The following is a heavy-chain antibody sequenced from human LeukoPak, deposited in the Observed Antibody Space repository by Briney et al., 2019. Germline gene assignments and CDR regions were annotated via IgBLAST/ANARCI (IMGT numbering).Heavy chain of an antibody. V-gene: IGHV1-46*01. CDR3: ARVVGYYFDY. Sequence: ASVKVSCKASGYTFTSYYMHWVRQAPGQGLEWMGIINPSGGSTNYAQKFQGRVTITADESTSTAYMELSSLRSEDTAVYYCARVVGYYFDYWGQGTLVTVSS. D-gene: IGHD2-21*01. CDR1: GYTFTSYY. CDR2: INPSGGST. J-gene: IGHJ4*02.